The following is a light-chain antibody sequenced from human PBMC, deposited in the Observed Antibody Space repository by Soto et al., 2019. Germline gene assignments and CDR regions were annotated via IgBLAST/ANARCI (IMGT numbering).Light chain of an antibody. V-gene: IGKV3-20*01. CDR2: GAS. CDR1: QSVSGSY. CDR3: QQYGSSPIT. Sequence: EIVLTQAPGTLSLSPGERATLSCRASQSVSGSYLAWYQQKLGQAPRLIIYGASNRETGIPERFSGSGSGTEFTLPISRLEPEDFEVDYCQQYGSSPITFGQGTRLEIK. J-gene: IGKJ5*01.